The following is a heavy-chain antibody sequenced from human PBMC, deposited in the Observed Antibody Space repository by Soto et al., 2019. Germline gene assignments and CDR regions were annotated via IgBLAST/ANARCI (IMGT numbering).Heavy chain of an antibody. CDR3: AREGRGKKAGYNGLVSLGY. Sequence: QVQLEQSGSEVKKSGSSVKVSCKASGYSFSSHAITWVRQAPGQGLEWMGGIIPVFGTPSYAQKFQGRVTISADKSTNTSYLELSSLRSDDTAVYYCAREGRGKKAGYNGLVSLGYWGQGTLVTVSS. CDR2: IIPVFGTP. V-gene: IGHV1-69*06. D-gene: IGHD2-2*02. CDR1: GYSFSSHA. J-gene: IGHJ4*02.